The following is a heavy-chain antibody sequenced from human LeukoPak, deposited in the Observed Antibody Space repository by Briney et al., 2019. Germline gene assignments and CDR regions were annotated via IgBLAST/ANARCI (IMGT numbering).Heavy chain of an antibody. J-gene: IGHJ2*01. CDR1: GGSITSGGYY. CDR3: ARERNWYFDL. V-gene: IGHV4-30-2*01. CDR2: IYHSGST. Sequence: SETLSLTCTVSGGSITSGGYYWSWIRQPPGKGLEWIGYIYHSGSTYYNPSLKSRVTTSVGRSKNQFSLKLSSVTAADTAVYYCARERNWYFDLWGRGTLVTVSS.